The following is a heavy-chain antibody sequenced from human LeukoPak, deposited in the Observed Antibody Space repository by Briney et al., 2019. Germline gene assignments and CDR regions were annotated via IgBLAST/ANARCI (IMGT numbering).Heavy chain of an antibody. CDR3: ARQKCTSASCLTKNAFDI. CDR1: GSISGYY. CDR2: IYTSGST. V-gene: IGHV4-4*09. Sequence: SETLSLTCTVSGSISGYYWSWIRQPPGKGLEWIGYIYTSGSTNYNPSPESRVTISVDTSKNQFSLDVSSVTAADTAVYYCARQKCTSASCLTKNAFDIWGQGTMVTVSS. D-gene: IGHD2-2*01. J-gene: IGHJ3*02.